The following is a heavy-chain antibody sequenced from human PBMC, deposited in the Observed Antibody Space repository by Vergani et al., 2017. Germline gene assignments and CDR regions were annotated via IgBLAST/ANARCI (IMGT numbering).Heavy chain of an antibody. D-gene: IGHD2-2*02. Sequence: QVQLVESGGGVVQPGRSLRLSCAASGLTFSNYAMHWVRQAPGKGLECVAVIWSDRSKKYYGDSVRGLFTISRDNSKNTLYLQMNSLRAEDTAVYYCAKETQDDTVEAPAAIQGAFDNWGQGTLVTVSS. CDR2: IWSDRSKK. CDR3: AKETQDDTVEAPAAIQGAFDN. V-gene: IGHV3-33*06. J-gene: IGHJ4*02. CDR1: GLTFSNYA.